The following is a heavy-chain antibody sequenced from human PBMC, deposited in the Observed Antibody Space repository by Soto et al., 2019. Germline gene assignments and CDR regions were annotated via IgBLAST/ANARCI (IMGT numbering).Heavy chain of an antibody. CDR1: GGSISSYY. Sequence: SETLSVTWTVSGGSISSYYWSWIRQPPIKLLELIGYIYYSGSTNYNPSLKSRVTISADMSISTAYLQWSSLKASDTAIYYCARRHYCRGDCTINPDYYYGMDVWGQGTTVTVSS. CDR3: ARRHYCRGDCTINPDYYYGMDV. V-gene: IGHV4-59*12. D-gene: IGHD2-21*02. J-gene: IGHJ6*02. CDR2: IYYSGST.